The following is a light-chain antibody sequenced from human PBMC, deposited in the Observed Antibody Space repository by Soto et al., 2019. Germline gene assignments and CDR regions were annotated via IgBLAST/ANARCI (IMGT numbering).Light chain of an antibody. CDR3: QQYGSSGT. CDR1: QRVGIN. Sequence: EIMMTQSPATLSVYQGETATLSCRASQRVGINLAWYQQKPGQAPRLLIYDASNRATGIPARFSGSGSGTDFTLTISSLEPEDFAVYYCQQYGSSGTFGQGTIVDI. J-gene: IGKJ1*01. V-gene: IGKV3D-15*01. CDR2: DAS.